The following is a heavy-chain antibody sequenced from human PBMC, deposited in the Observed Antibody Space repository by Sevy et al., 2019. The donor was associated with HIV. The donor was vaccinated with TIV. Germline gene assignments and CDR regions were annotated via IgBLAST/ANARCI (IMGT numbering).Heavy chain of an antibody. D-gene: IGHD3-22*01. V-gene: IGHV1-69*13. CDR3: SRKSVDYYDSSGYYYDYIDY. J-gene: IGHJ4*02. CDR1: GGTFSSYA. Sequence: ASVKVSCKASGGTFSSYAISWVRQAPGQGLEWMGGIIPIFGTANYAQKFQGRVTITADESTSTAYMELSSLRSEDTAVYYCSRKSVDYYDSSGYYYDYIDYWGQGTLVTVSS. CDR2: IIPIFGTA.